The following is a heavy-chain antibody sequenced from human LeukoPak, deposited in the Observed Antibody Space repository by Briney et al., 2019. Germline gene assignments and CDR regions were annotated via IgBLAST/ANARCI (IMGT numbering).Heavy chain of an antibody. V-gene: IGHV3-73*01. D-gene: IGHD5-18*01. CDR2: IRSKANSYAT. CDR1: GFTFSGSA. CDR3: ARRGYSYGTNTLDY. Sequence: GSLRLSCAASGFTFSGSAMHWVRQASGKGLEWVGRIRSKANSYATAYAASVKGRFTISRDDSKNTAYLQMNSLKTEDTAVYYCARRGYSYGTNTLDYWGQGTLVTVSS. J-gene: IGHJ4*02.